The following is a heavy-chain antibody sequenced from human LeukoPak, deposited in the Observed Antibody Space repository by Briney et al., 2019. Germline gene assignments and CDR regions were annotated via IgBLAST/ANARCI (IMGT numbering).Heavy chain of an antibody. J-gene: IGHJ4*02. CDR2: INPNSGGT. V-gene: IGHV1-2*02. CDR3: ARGPEYYSSPNTNFDY. Sequence: ASVKVSCEASGYTFTGYYMHWVRQAPGQGLEWMGWINPNSGGTNYAQKFQGRVAMTRDTSISTAYMELSRLRSDDTAVYYCARGPEYYSSPNTNFDYWGQGTLVTVSS. D-gene: IGHD3-10*01. CDR1: GYTFTGYY.